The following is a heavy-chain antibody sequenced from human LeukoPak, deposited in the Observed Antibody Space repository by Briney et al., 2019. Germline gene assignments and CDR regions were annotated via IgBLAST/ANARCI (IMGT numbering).Heavy chain of an antibody. CDR3: ARDRAGQYHVY. Sequence: SVRVSCKASGGAFSSYPISWVRQAPGHRPEWIGKIIPIFGTANYAQKFQDRVTITADESTNTVYMEVSRLRSDDTAMYYCARDRAGQYHVYWGQGTLVTVSS. D-gene: IGHD3-10*01. J-gene: IGHJ4*02. CDR2: IIPIFGTA. V-gene: IGHV1-69*15. CDR1: GGAFSSYP.